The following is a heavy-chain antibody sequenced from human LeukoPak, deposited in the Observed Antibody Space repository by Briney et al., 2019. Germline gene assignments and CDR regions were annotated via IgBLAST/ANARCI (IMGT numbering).Heavy chain of an antibody. D-gene: IGHD3-22*01. Sequence: SETLSLTCTASGGSISSGGYYWSWIRQHPGKGLEWIGYIYYSGSTYYNPSLKSRITISVDTSKNQFSLKLSSVTAADTAVYYCARGPYYYDSSGYYYFFDYWGQGTLVTVSS. CDR2: IYYSGST. CDR1: GGSISSGGYY. CDR3: ARGPYYYDSSGYYYFFDY. J-gene: IGHJ4*02. V-gene: IGHV4-31*03.